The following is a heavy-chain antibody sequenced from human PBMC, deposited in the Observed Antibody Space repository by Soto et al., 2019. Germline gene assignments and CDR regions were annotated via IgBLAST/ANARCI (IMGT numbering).Heavy chain of an antibody. V-gene: IGHV3-7*01. J-gene: IGHJ4*02. Sequence: EVQMVESGGALVQPGGSLRLSCAASGFTFSSHWMSWVRQAPGKGLEWVANIKQDGSDKYYVDSVRGRFTISRDNAKNSLYLQMNSLRDEDTAVYYCARRRGGPGTFYFDYWGRGTLVTVSS. D-gene: IGHD3-10*01. CDR2: IKQDGSDK. CDR1: GFTFSSHW. CDR3: ARRRGGPGTFYFDY.